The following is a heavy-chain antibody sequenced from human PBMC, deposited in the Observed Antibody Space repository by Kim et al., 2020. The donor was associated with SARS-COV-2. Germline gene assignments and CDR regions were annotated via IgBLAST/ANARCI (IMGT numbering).Heavy chain of an antibody. J-gene: IGHJ4*01. D-gene: IGHD2-15*01. Sequence: SETLSLTCTVSGGSIRGYYLGWIRQPPGKGLEWVGNISPDGSTNYITSSRSRITISLDPSKTRFSLKLTSGTAADNAGSFCARHGWAFSILHDYLGQWG. CDR3: ARHGWAFSILHDYLGQ. V-gene: IGHV4-59*08. CDR1: GGSIRGYY. CDR2: ISPDGST.